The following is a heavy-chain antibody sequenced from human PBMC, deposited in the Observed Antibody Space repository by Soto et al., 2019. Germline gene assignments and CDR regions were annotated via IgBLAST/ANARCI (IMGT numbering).Heavy chain of an antibody. V-gene: IGHV1-3*01. CDR3: VRRHVSATGIDWFDP. CDR2: INAANGDT. Sequence: ASVKVSCKASGYTFTSYGIHWVRQAPGQRLEWMGWINAANGDTKYSPKFQGRVTITRDTSASTAYMGLSGLRSEDTAVYYCVRRHVSATGIDWFDPWGQGSLVNVSX. J-gene: IGHJ5*02. D-gene: IGHD6-13*01. CDR1: GYTFTSYG.